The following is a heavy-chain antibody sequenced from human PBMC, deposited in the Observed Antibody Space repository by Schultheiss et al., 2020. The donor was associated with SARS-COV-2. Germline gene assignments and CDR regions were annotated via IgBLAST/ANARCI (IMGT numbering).Heavy chain of an antibody. V-gene: IGHV4-59*01. CDR2: IYYSGST. J-gene: IGHJ4*02. CDR1: GGSISSYY. Sequence: SETLSLTCTVSGGSISSYYWSWIRQPPGKGLEWIGYIYYSGSTNYNPSLKSRVTISVDTSKNQFSLKLSSVTAEDMAVYYCARDPTGYCSSTSCPGGFDYWGQGTLVTVSS. CDR3: ARDPTGYCSSTSCPGGFDY. D-gene: IGHD2-2*01.